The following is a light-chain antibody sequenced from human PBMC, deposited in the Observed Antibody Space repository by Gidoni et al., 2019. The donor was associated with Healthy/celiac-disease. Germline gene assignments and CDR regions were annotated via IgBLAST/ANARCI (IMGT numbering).Light chain of an antibody. CDR2: AAS. Sequence: DSQMTQSPASLSAAVGDRVTITCRASQSISSYLIWYQQKPGKAPKLLIYAASSLQSGVPSRFSGSGSGTDFTLTISSLQPEDFATYYCQQSYSTPPYTFGQGTELEIK. V-gene: IGKV1-39*01. CDR1: QSISSY. CDR3: QQSYSTPPYT. J-gene: IGKJ2*01.